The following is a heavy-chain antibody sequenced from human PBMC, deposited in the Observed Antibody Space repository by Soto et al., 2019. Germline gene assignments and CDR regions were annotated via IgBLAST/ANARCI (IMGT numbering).Heavy chain of an antibody. CDR1: GYTFTSYG. D-gene: IGHD3-10*01. Sequence: ASVKVSCKASGYTFTSYGISWVRQAPGQGLEWMGWISAYNGNTNYAQKLQGRVTMTTDTSTSTAYMELRSLRSDDTAVYYCARAPCLGIYGSGANWFDPWGQGTLVTVSS. J-gene: IGHJ5*02. V-gene: IGHV1-18*01. CDR3: ARAPCLGIYGSGANWFDP. CDR2: ISAYNGNT.